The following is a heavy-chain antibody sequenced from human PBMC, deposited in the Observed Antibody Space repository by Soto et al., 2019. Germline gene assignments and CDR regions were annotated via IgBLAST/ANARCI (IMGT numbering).Heavy chain of an antibody. CDR1: GGSFSGYY. D-gene: IGHD3-9*01. V-gene: IGHV4-34*01. Sequence: SETLSLTCAVYGGSFSGYYWSWIRQPPGKGLEWIGEINHSGSTNYNPSLKSRVTISVDTSKNQFSLKLSSVTAADTAVYYCARGGAYYDILTGYYPYYFDYWGQGTLVTVSS. CDR2: INHSGST. CDR3: ARGGAYYDILTGYYPYYFDY. J-gene: IGHJ4*02.